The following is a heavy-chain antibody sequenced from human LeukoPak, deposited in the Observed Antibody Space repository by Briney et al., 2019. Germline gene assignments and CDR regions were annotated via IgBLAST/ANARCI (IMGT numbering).Heavy chain of an antibody. CDR1: GYTFTSYY. CDR2: INPSGGST. V-gene: IGHV1-46*01. Sequence: ASVKVSCKASGYTFTSYYMHWVRQAPGQGLEWMGIINPSGGSTSYAQKFQGRVTMTRDTSTSTVYMELSSLRSEDTAVYYCARGGLYVTGDALRDDAFDIWGQGTMVTVSS. CDR3: ARGGLYVTGDALRDDAFDI. D-gene: IGHD7-27*01. J-gene: IGHJ3*02.